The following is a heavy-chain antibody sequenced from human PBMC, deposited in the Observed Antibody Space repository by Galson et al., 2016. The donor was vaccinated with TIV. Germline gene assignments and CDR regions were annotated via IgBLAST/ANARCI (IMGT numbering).Heavy chain of an antibody. CDR1: GGTFRTYS. D-gene: IGHD3-10*01. J-gene: IGHJ4*02. V-gene: IGHV1-69*02. Sequence: SVKVSCKASGGTFRTYSFNWVRQAPGQGLQWMGRIIPILSLANYAQKFQGRVTMTRDTSTSTVYMELSSLTSGDTAVYYCSTYGSGRQASFDFWGQGTLVTVSS. CDR2: IIPILSLA. CDR3: STYGSGRQASFDF.